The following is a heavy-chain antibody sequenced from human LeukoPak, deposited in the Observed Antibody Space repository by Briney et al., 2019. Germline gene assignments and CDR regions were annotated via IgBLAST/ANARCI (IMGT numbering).Heavy chain of an antibody. V-gene: IGHV3-74*01. D-gene: IGHD3-22*01. CDR1: GFTFSSYW. CDR3: ANNCYDSKGSFDY. CDR2: INSDGSST. Sequence: SGGSLRLSCAASGFTFSSYWMHWVRQAPGKGLVWVSRINSDGSSTSYADSVKGRFTISRDNAKNTLYLQMNSLRAEDTAVYYCANNCYDSKGSFDYWGQGTLVTVSS. J-gene: IGHJ4*02.